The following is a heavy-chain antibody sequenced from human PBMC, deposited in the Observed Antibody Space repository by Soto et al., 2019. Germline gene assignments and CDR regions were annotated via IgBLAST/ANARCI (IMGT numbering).Heavy chain of an antibody. J-gene: IGHJ4*02. D-gene: IGHD3-3*01. CDR1: GYRFNTFG. CDR2: ISGYNGNT. V-gene: IGHV1-18*04. CDR3: ARDHDFGSGYWPLGY. Sequence: QVPLVQSGPEVKSPGASVRVSCKASGYRFNTFGISWVRQAPGQGLEWMGWISGYNGNTNYAPKFQGRLTMTTDTSTSTAYMELRSLTVDDTAVFYCARDHDFGSGYWPLGYWGQGTLVTVSS.